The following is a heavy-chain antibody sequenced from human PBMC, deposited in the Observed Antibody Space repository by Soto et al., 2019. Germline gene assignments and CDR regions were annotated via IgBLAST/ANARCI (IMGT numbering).Heavy chain of an antibody. CDR1: GGSISSYY. CDR3: ARVRRDFWSGYYTGISYYYGMDV. D-gene: IGHD3-3*01. V-gene: IGHV4-4*07. CDR2: TYTSGST. Sequence: SETLSLTCTVSGGSISSYYWSWIRQPAGKXLEWIGRTYTSGSTNYNPSLKSRVTMSVDTSKNQFSLKLSSVTAADTAVYYCARVRRDFWSGYYTGISYYYGMDVWGQGNTVTVSS. J-gene: IGHJ6*02.